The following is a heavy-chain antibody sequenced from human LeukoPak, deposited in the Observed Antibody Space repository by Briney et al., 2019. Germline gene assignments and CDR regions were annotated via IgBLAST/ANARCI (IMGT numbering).Heavy chain of an antibody. J-gene: IGHJ4*02. Sequence: PSETLSLTCTVSGVSISSYYWSWIRQPPGKGLEWIGYIYYSGSTNYNSSLKSRVTISVDTSKNQFSLRLSSVTAADTAVYYCARGAQGPEYDFWSGYSAPFDYWGQGTLVTVSS. CDR2: IYYSGST. D-gene: IGHD3-3*01. V-gene: IGHV4-59*01. CDR1: GVSISSYY. CDR3: ARGAQGPEYDFWSGYSAPFDY.